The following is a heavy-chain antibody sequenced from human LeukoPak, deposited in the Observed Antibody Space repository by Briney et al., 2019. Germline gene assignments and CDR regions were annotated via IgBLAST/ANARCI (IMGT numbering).Heavy chain of an antibody. J-gene: IGHJ4*02. V-gene: IGHV3-7*01. Sequence: PGGSLRLSCAASGFTFSSYWMSWVRQAPGKGLELVANIKKDGSEKYHVDSVKGRFTISRDNAKNSLYLQMNSLRAEDTAVYYCARANMITFPGTFGYWGQGTLVAVSS. CDR3: ARANMITFPGTFGY. CDR1: GFTFSSYW. D-gene: IGHD3-16*01. CDR2: IKKDGSEK.